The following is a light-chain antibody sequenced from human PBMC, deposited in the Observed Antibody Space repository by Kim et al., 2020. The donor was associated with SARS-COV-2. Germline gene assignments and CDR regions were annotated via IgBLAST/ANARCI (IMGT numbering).Light chain of an antibody. J-gene: IGLJ3*02. Sequence: KTVTISCTRSSGSIARNYVQWFKKRPGIAPTPVIYEHAHRPSGVPERFSGSIDRSSNSASLSISGLKTEDEADYYCQSYDNTEWVLGGGTQLTVL. CDR2: EHA. V-gene: IGLV6-57*03. CDR1: SGSIARNY. CDR3: QSYDNTEWV.